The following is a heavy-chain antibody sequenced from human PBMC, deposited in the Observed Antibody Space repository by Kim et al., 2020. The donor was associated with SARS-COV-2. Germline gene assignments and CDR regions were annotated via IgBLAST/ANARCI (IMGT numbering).Heavy chain of an antibody. J-gene: IGHJ4*02. Sequence: SLKSRVTISVDTSKNQFSLKLSSVTAADTAVYYCARHRVETAMVTGSFDYWGQGTLVTVSS. V-gene: IGHV4-39*01. D-gene: IGHD5-18*01. CDR3: ARHRVETAMVTGSFDY.